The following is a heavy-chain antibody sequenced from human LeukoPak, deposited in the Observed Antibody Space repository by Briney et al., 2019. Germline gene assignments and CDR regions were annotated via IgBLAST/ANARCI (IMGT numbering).Heavy chain of an antibody. Sequence: EASVKVSCKASGGTFSSYAISWVRQAPGQGLEWMGGIIPIFGTANYAQKFQGRVTITADESTSTAYMELSSLRSEDTAVYYCARDKTYYDFWSGQPRQGGWFDPWGQGTLVTVSS. CDR1: GGTFSSYA. J-gene: IGHJ5*02. CDR3: ARDKTYYDFWSGQPRQGGWFDP. V-gene: IGHV1-69*13. D-gene: IGHD3-3*01. CDR2: IIPIFGTA.